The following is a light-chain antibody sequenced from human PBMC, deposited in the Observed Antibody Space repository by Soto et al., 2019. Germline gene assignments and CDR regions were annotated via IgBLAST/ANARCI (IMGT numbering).Light chain of an antibody. V-gene: IGKV3-15*01. J-gene: IGKJ1*01. CDR2: GAS. CDR3: QQYHSTPWT. Sequence: EIVMTQSPATLSVSPGERATLSCRASQSVSSNLAWYQQKPGQAPRLLIYGASTRVIGIAARFSGSGSGSEFTLTITSLQAEDVAVYYCQQYHSTPWTFGQGTKVEIK. CDR1: QSVSSN.